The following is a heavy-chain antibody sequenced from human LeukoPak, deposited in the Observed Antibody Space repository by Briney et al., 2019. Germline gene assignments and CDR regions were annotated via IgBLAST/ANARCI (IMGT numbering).Heavy chain of an antibody. V-gene: IGHV4-34*01. D-gene: IGHD4/OR15-4a*01. J-gene: IGHJ6*03. Sequence: SDTLSLTCVVYGGSFSGYYWSWIRQPPGKGLEWIGEINHGGSTNYNPSLKSRVTMSVDTSKNQFSLKLSSVTAADTAVYYCARAYDYRGYFFYYYMDVWGKGTTVTVSS. CDR3: ARAYDYRGYFFYYYMDV. CDR1: GGSFSGYY. CDR2: INHGGST.